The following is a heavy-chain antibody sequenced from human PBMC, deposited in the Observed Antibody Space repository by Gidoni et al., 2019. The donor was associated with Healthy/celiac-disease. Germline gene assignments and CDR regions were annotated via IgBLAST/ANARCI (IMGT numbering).Heavy chain of an antibody. J-gene: IGHJ6*02. CDR1: GFTFSSYA. CDR3: AKDRLKGSGSTGDGMDV. D-gene: IGHD3-10*01. CDR2: ISGSGGST. Sequence: EVQLLESGGGLVQPGGSLRLSCAAPGFTFSSYAMSWVRQAPGKGLEWVSAISGSGGSTYYADSVKGRFTISRDNSKNTLYLQMNSLRAEDTAVYYCAKDRLKGSGSTGDGMDVWGQGTTVTVSS. V-gene: IGHV3-23*01.